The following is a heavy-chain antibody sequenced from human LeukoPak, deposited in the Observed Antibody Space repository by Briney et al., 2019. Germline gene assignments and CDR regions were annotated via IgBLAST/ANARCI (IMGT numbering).Heavy chain of an antibody. V-gene: IGHV3-33*08. CDR2: IWYDGSNK. D-gene: IGHD3-10*01. CDR1: GFTFSSYW. J-gene: IGHJ4*02. CDR3: ARGITMVRGVDSNFDY. Sequence: PGGSLRLSCAASGFTFSSYWMHWVRQAPGKGLEWVAVIWYDGSNKYYADSVKGRFTISRDNSKNTLYLQMNSLRAEDTAVYYCARGITMVRGVDSNFDYWGQGTLVTVSS.